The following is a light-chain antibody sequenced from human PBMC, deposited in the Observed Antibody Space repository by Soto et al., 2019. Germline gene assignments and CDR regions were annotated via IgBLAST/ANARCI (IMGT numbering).Light chain of an antibody. V-gene: IGKV3-15*01. CDR2: GAS. CDR3: QQYDSSPKT. CDR1: QSVSTN. Sequence: EIEMTQSPATLSVSPGERATLSCRASQSVSTNVAWYQQKPGQAPRLLIYGASTRATGIPARFSGSGSGTDFTLTISRLEPEDFAVYYCQQYDSSPKTFGQGTKVDIK. J-gene: IGKJ1*01.